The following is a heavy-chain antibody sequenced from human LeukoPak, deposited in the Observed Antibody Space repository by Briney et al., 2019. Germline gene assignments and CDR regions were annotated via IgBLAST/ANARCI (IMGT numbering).Heavy chain of an antibody. CDR3: ARATSWYSGSYADY. V-gene: IGHV4-38-2*01. CDR2: IYHSGST. J-gene: IGHJ4*02. CDR1: GYSIISGYY. D-gene: IGHD1-26*01. Sequence: SETLSLTCAVSGYSIISGYYWGWIRQPPGKGLEWIGSIYHSGSTYYNPSLKSRVTISVDTSKNQFSLKLSSVTAADTAVYYCARATSWYSGSYADYWGQGTLVTVSS.